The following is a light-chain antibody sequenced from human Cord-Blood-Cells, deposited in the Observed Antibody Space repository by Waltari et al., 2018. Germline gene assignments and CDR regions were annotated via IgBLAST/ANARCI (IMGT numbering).Light chain of an antibody. Sequence: QSALTQPASVSGSPGQSITIPCTGTCSDVGGYNYVSWYQQHPGKAPKLMIYDVSNRPSGVSNRFSGSKSGNTASLTISGLQAEDEADYYCSSYTSSSTLFGTGTKVTVL. CDR3: SSYTSSSTL. CDR2: DVS. V-gene: IGLV2-14*01. J-gene: IGLJ1*01. CDR1: CSDVGGYNY.